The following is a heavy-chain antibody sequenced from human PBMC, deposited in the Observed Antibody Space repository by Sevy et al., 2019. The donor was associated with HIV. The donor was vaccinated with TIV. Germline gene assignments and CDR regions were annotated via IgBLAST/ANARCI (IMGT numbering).Heavy chain of an antibody. V-gene: IGHV3-23*01. D-gene: IGHD3-10*01. CDR3: AKDANVLLWFGELTIFDY. CDR1: GFTFSKYS. Sequence: GGSLRLSCAASGFTFSKYSMSWVRQPPGKGLEWVSTLSFGCGEINYADSVKGRFTISRDNSKNTLYLQMNSLRAEDTAVYYCAKDANVLLWFGELTIFDYWGQGTLVTVSS. J-gene: IGHJ4*02. CDR2: LSFGCGEI.